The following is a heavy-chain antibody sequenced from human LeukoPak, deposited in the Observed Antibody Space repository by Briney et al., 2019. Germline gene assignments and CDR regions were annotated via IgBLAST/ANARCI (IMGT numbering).Heavy chain of an antibody. CDR2: IYHSGST. Sequence: SETLSLTCAVSGGSISSSNWWSWVRQPPGKGLEWIGEIYHSGSTNYNPSLKSRVTISVDTSKNQFSLKLSSVTAADTAVYYCARVGDYSYGNYWGQGTLVTVSS. J-gene: IGHJ4*02. D-gene: IGHD5-18*01. CDR3: ARVGDYSYGNY. V-gene: IGHV4-4*02. CDR1: GGSISSSNW.